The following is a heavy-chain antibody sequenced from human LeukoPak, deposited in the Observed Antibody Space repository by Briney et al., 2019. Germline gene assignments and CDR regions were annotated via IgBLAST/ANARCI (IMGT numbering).Heavy chain of an antibody. CDR1: GGSISSYY. D-gene: IGHD3-10*01. J-gene: IGHJ5*02. V-gene: IGHV4-4*07. CDR2: IYTSGST. Sequence: PSETLSLTCTVSGGSISSYYWSWIRQPAGKGLEWIGRIYTSGSTNYNPSLKGRVTMSVDTSKNQFSLKLSSVTAADTAVYYCARDPTKDYYGSWFDPWGQGTLVTVSS. CDR3: ARDPTKDYYGSWFDP.